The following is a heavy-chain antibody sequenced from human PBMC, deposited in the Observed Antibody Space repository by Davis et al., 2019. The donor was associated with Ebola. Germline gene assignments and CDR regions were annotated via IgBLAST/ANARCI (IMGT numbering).Heavy chain of an antibody. D-gene: IGHD5-18*01. CDR2: INHSGST. J-gene: IGHJ6*02. CDR1: GGSFSGYY. V-gene: IGHV4-34*01. Sequence: SETLSLTCAVYGGSFSGYYWSWIRQPPGKGLEWIGEINHSGSTNYNPSLKSRVTISVDTSKNQFSLKLSSVTAADTAVYYCARVGSYGAGNYFYYGMDVWGQGTTVTVSS. CDR3: ARVGSYGAGNYFYYGMDV.